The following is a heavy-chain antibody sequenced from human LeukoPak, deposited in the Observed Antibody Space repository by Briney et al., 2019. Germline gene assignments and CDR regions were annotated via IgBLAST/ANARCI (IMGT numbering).Heavy chain of an antibody. D-gene: IGHD6-19*01. J-gene: IGHJ3*02. V-gene: IGHV3-23*01. Sequence: GGSLRLSCAASGFTFGSYAMSWVRQAPGKGLEWVSAISGSGGSTYYADSVKGRFTISRDNSKNTLYLQMNSLRAEDTAVYYCAKDQYSSRGFDIWGQGTMVTVSS. CDR2: ISGSGGST. CDR3: AKDQYSSRGFDI. CDR1: GFTFGSYA.